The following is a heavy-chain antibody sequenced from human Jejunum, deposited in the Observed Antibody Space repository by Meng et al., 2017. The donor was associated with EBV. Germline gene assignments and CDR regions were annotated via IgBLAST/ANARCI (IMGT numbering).Heavy chain of an antibody. CDR1: GYTFTDYY. Sequence: QGQWVQSGTEVKESGASVKVSCKASGYTFTDYYLHWVRQAPGQGLEWMGRVNPNSGVTNYAEKFQGRVTMTRDTSISTSYMEVSRLTSDDTAVYYCARPISGYTYYFDYWGQGTLVTVSS. CDR2: VNPNSGVT. CDR3: ARPISGYTYYFDY. D-gene: IGHD5-18*01. V-gene: IGHV1-2*06. J-gene: IGHJ4*02.